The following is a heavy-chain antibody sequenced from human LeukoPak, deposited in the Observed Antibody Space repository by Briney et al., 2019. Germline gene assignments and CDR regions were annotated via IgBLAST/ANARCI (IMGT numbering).Heavy chain of an antibody. J-gene: IGHJ4*02. V-gene: IGHV4-39*01. CDR2: IYYSGNT. CDR3: AFKMYSSGWRLR. D-gene: IGHD6-25*01. CDR1: GGSISSSSYY. Sequence: SETLSLTCTVSGGSISSSSYYWGWIRQPPGEGLEWIGSIYYSGNTYYNPSLKSRVTISVDTSKNQFSLKLSSVTAADTAVYYCAFKMYSSGWRLRWGQGTLVTVSS.